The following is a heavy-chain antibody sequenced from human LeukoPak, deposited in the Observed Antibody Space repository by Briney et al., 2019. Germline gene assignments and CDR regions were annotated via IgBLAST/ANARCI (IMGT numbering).Heavy chain of an antibody. CDR2: IIPIFGIA. J-gene: IGHJ2*01. V-gene: IGHV1-69*04. CDR3: ARDSEMATTLYWYFDL. CDR1: GGSFNNYA. Sequence: SVKVSCKASGGSFNNYAISWVRQAPGQGLEWMGRIIPIFGIANSAQKFQGRVTITVDKSTNTAYMELSSLRSEDTAVYYCARDSEMATTLYWYFDLWGRGTLVTVSS. D-gene: IGHD5-24*01.